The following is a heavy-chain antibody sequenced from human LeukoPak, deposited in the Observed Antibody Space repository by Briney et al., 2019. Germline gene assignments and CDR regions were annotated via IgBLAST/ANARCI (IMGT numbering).Heavy chain of an antibody. Sequence: PGGSLRLSCAASGFTVRNYGMSWVRQAPGKGLEWVSYISSGSSTIYYADSMKGRFTISRDDAKNSLFLQMSSLRAEDTAVYFCARGVPSGVDYFDYWGQGTLVTVSS. CDR2: ISSGSSTI. D-gene: IGHD6-19*01. CDR1: GFTVRNYG. CDR3: ARGVPSGVDYFDY. J-gene: IGHJ4*02. V-gene: IGHV3-48*04.